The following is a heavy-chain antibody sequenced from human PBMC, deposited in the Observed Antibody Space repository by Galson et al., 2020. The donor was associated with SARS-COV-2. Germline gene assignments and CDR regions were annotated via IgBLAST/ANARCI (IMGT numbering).Heavy chain of an antibody. CDR1: GGSISSSSYY. CDR2: IYYSGTT. D-gene: IGHD5-18*01. V-gene: IGHV4-39*07. J-gene: IGHJ4*02. CDR3: ARGKVESMWIQLWSRPYYFDY. Sequence: SETLSLTCTVSGGSISSSSYYWGWVRQPPGRGLEWIGSIYYSGTTYYNPSLKSRVTISVDTSKNQFSLNLSSVTAADTAVYYCARGKVESMWIQLWSRPYYFDYWGQGTLVTVSS.